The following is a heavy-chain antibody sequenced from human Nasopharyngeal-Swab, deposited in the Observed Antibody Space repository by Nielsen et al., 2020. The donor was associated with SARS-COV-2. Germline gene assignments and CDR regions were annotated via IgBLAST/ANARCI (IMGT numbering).Heavy chain of an antibody. CDR3: AASLPYDSSGYYS. J-gene: IGHJ4*02. D-gene: IGHD3-22*01. Sequence: WVRQAPGQRLEWIGWIAVGSGNTNYAQKFQEGVTITRDMSTSTAYMELSSLRSEDTAVYYCAASLPYDSSGYYSWGQGTLVTVSS. V-gene: IGHV1-58*01. CDR2: IAVGSGNT.